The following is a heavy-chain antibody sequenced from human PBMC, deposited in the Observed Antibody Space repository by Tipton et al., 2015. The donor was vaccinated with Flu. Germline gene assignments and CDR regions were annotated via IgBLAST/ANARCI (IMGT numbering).Heavy chain of an antibody. J-gene: IGHJ5*02. V-gene: IGHV4-59*12. Sequence: TLSLTCTVSGASINNYYWSWIRQPPGKGLEWIGTMYHNGGTYFNPSLKSRVSMAVDTSEKQFSLKLNSVTAADTAVYYCARVGLLTVFGLLIPNHFDPWGQGTLVTVYS. CDR1: GASINNYY. D-gene: IGHD3-3*01. CDR2: MYHNGGT. CDR3: ARVGLLTVFGLLIPNHFDP.